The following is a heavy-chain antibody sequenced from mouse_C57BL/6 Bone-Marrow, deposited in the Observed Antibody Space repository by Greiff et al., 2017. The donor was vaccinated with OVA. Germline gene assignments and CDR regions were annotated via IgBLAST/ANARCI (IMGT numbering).Heavy chain of an antibody. CDR3: TREGGVTTVGRCYFDY. Sequence: DVMLVESGEGLVKPGGSLKLSCAASGFTFSSYAMSWVRQTPEKRLEWVAYISSGGDYIYYADTVKGRFTISRDNARITLYLQMSSLKSEDTAMYYCTREGGVTTVGRCYFDYWGQGTTLTVSS. CDR1: GFTFSSYA. V-gene: IGHV5-9-1*02. J-gene: IGHJ2*01. D-gene: IGHD1-1*01. CDR2: ISSGGDYI.